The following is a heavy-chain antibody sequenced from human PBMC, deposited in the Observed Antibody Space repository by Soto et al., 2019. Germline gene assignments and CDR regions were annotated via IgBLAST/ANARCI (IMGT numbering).Heavy chain of an antibody. CDR3: ANLEGFGERLVDY. V-gene: IGHV3-23*01. Sequence: EVQLLESGGGLVQPGGSLRLSCAASGFTFSSYAMSWVRQAPGQGLEWVSAISGSGGSTYYADSVKGRFTISRDNSKNTLDLQMNSLRAEDTAVYYCANLEGFGERLVDYWGQGTLVTVSS. D-gene: IGHD3-10*01. CDR1: GFTFSSYA. J-gene: IGHJ4*02. CDR2: ISGSGGST.